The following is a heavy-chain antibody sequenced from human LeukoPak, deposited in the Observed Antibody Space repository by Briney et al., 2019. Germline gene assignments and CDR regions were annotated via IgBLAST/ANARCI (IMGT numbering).Heavy chain of an antibody. CDR3: ATALLPTIFGVVQRDY. J-gene: IGHJ4*02. CDR1: GYTLTELS. V-gene: IGHV1-24*01. D-gene: IGHD3-3*01. Sequence: ASVKVSCKVSGYTLTELSMHWVRQAPGKGLEWRGGFDPEDGETVYAQKFQGRVTMTEDTSTDTAYMELSSLRSEDTAVYYCATALLPTIFGVVQRDYWGQGTLVTVSS. CDR2: FDPEDGET.